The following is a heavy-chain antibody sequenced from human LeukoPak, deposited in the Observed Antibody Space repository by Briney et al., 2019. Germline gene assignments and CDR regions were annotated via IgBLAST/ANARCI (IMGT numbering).Heavy chain of an antibody. Sequence: ASVKVSCKASGYTFTSYGISWVRQAPGQGLEWMGWISAYNGNTNYAQKLQGRVTMTTDTSTSTAYMELRSLRSDDTAVYYCARAATGVTYNYSMDVWGKGTTVTVSS. V-gene: IGHV1-18*01. J-gene: IGHJ6*03. CDR2: ISAYNGNT. CDR3: ARAATGVTYNYSMDV. CDR1: GYTFTSYG. D-gene: IGHD1-1*01.